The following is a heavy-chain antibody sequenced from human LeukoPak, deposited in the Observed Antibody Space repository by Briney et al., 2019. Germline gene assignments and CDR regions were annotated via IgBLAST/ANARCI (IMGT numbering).Heavy chain of an antibody. CDR2: ISGSGGDT. CDR1: GFTFSSYA. D-gene: IGHD4/OR15-4a*01. CDR3: AKARGATYGTYYFDY. V-gene: IGHV3-23*01. Sequence: GGSLRLSCAASGFTFSSYAMNWVRQAPGKGLEWVSISGSGGDTYYADSVKGRFTISRDNSKNTLYLQMSSLRAEDTAVYYCAKARGATYGTYYFDYWGQGTLVTVSS. J-gene: IGHJ4*02.